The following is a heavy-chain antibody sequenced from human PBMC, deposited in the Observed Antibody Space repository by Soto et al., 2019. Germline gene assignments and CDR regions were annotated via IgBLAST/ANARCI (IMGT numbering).Heavy chain of an antibody. CDR1: GFTFSSYG. V-gene: IGHV3-33*01. D-gene: IGHD3-16*02. CDR3: ARDLDPRLGELSLSPFDY. CDR2: IWYDGSNK. J-gene: IGHJ4*02. Sequence: PGGSLRLSCAASGFTFSSYGMHWVRQAPGKGLEWVAVIWYDGSNKYYADSVKGRFTISRDNSKNTLYLQMNSLRAEDTAVYYCARDLDPRLGELSLSPFDYWGQGTLVTVSS.